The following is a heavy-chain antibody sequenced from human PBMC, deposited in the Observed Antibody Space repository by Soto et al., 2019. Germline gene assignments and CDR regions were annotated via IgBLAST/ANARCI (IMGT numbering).Heavy chain of an antibody. CDR3: ARERIQTFDY. Sequence: SETLSLTCAVSGGSISSGGHSWSWIRQPPGKGLEWIGYIYHSGSTYYNPSLKSRVTISVDRSKNQFSLKLSSVTAADTAVYYCARERIQTFDYWGQGTLVTVSS. D-gene: IGHD5-18*01. CDR2: IYHSGST. J-gene: IGHJ4*02. CDR1: GGSISSGGHS. V-gene: IGHV4-30-2*01.